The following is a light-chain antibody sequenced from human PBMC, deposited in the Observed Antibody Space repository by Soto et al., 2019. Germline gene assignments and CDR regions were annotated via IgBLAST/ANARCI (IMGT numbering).Light chain of an antibody. CDR2: DVN. J-gene: IGLJ3*02. Sequence: QSALTQPRSASGSPGQSVTISCTGASSDVGNYNYVSWYQQHPGKAPKLMIYDVNKRPSGVPDRFSGSKSGNTASLTISGLLAEDEADYHCCSYAGSYTFVFGGGTKLTVL. CDR3: CSYAGSYTFV. CDR1: SSDVGNYNY. V-gene: IGLV2-11*01.